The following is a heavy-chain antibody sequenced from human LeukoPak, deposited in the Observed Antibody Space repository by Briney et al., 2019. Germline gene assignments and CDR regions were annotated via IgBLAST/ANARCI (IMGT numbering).Heavy chain of an antibody. V-gene: IGHV3-30*18. J-gene: IGHJ6*02. CDR3: AKDLGYYSSYYYGMDV. CDR2: ISYDGRSK. CDR1: GFTFSSSG. D-gene: IGHD4-11*01. Sequence: GGSLRLSCAASGFTFSSSGMHWVRQAPGKGLEWVAVISYDGRSKYYGDSVKGRFTISRDNSKNTLYLQMNSLRAEDSAVYYCAKDLGYYSSYYYGMDVWGQGTTVTVSS.